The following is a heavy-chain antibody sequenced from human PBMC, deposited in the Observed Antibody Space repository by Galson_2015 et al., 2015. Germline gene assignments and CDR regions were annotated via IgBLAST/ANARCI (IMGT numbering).Heavy chain of an antibody. D-gene: IGHD3-9*01. Sequence: SETLSLTCTVSGGSISSCYWNWIRQPPGKRLEWIGYMSYSGSTNYNPSLKSRVTISVDTSKNQFSLKLSSVTASDTAVYYCARVDLLTGYGAPFYYYMDVWGKGTTVTVSS. V-gene: IGHV4-59*01. CDR3: ARVDLLTGYGAPFYYYMDV. J-gene: IGHJ6*03. CDR2: MSYSGST. CDR1: GGSISSCY.